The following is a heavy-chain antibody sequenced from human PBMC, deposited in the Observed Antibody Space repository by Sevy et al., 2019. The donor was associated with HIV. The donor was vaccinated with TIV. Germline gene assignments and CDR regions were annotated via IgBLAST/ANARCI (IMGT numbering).Heavy chain of an antibody. CDR1: GYSFTSYW. Sequence: GESLKISCKGSGYSFTSYWIGWVRQMPGKGLEWMGIIYPGDSDTRYSPSFQGQVTISADKSISTAYLQWSSLQASDXXXXXXXXXXXXXXXXTSGVDYWGQGTLVTVSS. J-gene: IGHJ4*02. CDR3: XXXXXXXXXXTSGVDY. V-gene: IGHV5-51*01. CDR2: IYPGDSDT.